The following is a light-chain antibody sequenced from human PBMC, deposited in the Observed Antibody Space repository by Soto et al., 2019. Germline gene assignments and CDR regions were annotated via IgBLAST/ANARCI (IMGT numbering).Light chain of an antibody. CDR3: QQRSNWPPGLT. J-gene: IGKJ4*01. V-gene: IGKV1-5*01. CDR1: QSISSW. CDR2: DAS. Sequence: DIQMTQSPSTLSASVGDRVTITCRASQSISSWLAWYQQKPGKAPKVLIFDASSLESGVPSRFSGSGSATEFTLTISSLQPDDFAVYYCQQRSNWPPGLTFGGGTKVDIK.